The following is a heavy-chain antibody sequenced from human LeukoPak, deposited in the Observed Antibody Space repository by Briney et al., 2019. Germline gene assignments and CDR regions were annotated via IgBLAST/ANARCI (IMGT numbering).Heavy chain of an antibody. D-gene: IGHD2-15*01. CDR1: GFTFSSYA. V-gene: IGHV3-30-3*01. CDR2: ISYDGSNK. Sequence: GGSLRLSCAASGFTFSSYAMHWVRQAPGKGLEWVAVISYDGSNKYYADSVKGRFTISRDNSKNTLYLQMNSLRAEDTAVYYCARAEHCSGGSCVEGAFDIWSQGTMVTVSS. J-gene: IGHJ3*02. CDR3: ARAEHCSGGSCVEGAFDI.